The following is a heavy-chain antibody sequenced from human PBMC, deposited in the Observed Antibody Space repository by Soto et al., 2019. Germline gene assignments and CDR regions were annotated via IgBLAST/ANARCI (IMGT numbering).Heavy chain of an antibody. CDR2: IIPILGIA. CDR1: GGTFSSYT. CDR3: ARDRRYCSGGSCYGDFDY. J-gene: IGHJ4*02. D-gene: IGHD2-15*01. V-gene: IGHV1-69*04. Sequence: SVKVSCKASGGTFSSYTISWVRQAPGQGLEWMGRIIPILGIANYAQKFQGRVTITADKSTSTAYMELSSLRSEDTAVYYCARDRRYCSGGSCYGDFDYWGQGTLVTVSS.